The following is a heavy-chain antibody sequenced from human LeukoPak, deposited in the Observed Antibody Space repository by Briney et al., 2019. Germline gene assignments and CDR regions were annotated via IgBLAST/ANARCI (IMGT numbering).Heavy chain of an antibody. CDR3: AREPLRGNWFDP. J-gene: IGHJ5*02. V-gene: IGHV3-74*01. Sequence: GGSLRLSCAASGFTFSSYWMHWVRQAPGKGLVWVSRINSDGSSTSYADSVKGRFTISRDNAKNTLYLQMNSLRAEDTAVYYCAREPLRGNWFDPWGQGTLVTVSS. CDR2: INSDGSST. CDR1: GFTFSSYW. D-gene: IGHD5-24*01.